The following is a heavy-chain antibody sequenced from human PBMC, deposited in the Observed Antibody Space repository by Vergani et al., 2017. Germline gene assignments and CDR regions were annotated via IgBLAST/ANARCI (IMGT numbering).Heavy chain of an antibody. D-gene: IGHD1-26*01. V-gene: IGHV1-18*01. J-gene: IGHJ5*02. Sequence: QVQLVQSGTEVKKPGASVKVSCKASGYTFTTYGISWVRQAPGQGLEWMGWISASNGNTNYAQKLLGRVTMTTDRSTSTAYMELRSLRSDDTAVYYGARGRRKIEGVTSNWFDPWGQGTLVTVSS. CDR2: ISASNGNT. CDR3: ARGRRKIEGVTSNWFDP. CDR1: GYTFTTYG.